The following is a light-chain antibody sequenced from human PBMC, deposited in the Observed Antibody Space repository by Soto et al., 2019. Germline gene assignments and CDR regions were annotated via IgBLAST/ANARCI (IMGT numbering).Light chain of an antibody. CDR1: QSVSSN. Sequence: EIVMTQSPATLSVSPGERATLSCRASQSVSSNLAWYQHKPGQAPRLLISGASTRATGIPARFSGSGSGTDFSLTISRLEPEDFAVYYCQQYDTSPRTFGQGTKVDIK. V-gene: IGKV3-15*01. J-gene: IGKJ1*01. CDR3: QQYDTSPRT. CDR2: GAS.